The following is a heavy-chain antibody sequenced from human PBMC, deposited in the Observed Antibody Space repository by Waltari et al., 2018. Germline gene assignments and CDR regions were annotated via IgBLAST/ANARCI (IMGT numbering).Heavy chain of an antibody. Sequence: QVQLVESGGGVVQPGGSLRISCAASGFTFSSYGMPWVRQAPGKGLEWGAFRRYDGSNKYYADSVKGRFTSSRDNSKNTLYLQMNSLRAEDTAVYYCAKDQLWFREWGQGTLVTVSS. V-gene: IGHV3-30*02. J-gene: IGHJ4*02. D-gene: IGHD3-10*01. CDR1: GFTFSSYG. CDR3: AKDQLWFRE. CDR2: RRYDGSNK.